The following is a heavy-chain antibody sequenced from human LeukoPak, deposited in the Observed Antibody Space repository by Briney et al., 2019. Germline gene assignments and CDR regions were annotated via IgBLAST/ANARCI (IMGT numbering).Heavy chain of an antibody. D-gene: IGHD3-22*01. V-gene: IGHV3-21*01. CDR2: ISTSSSYI. CDR3: ALYFYDSSGYPSFDY. CDR1: GFTFSSYS. J-gene: IGHJ4*02. Sequence: GGSLRLSCAASGFTFSSYSMNWVRQAPGKGPEWVSSISTSSSYIYSADSVKGRFTISRDNAKNSLYLQMNSLRDEDTALYYCALYFYDSSGYPSFDYWGQGTLVTVSS.